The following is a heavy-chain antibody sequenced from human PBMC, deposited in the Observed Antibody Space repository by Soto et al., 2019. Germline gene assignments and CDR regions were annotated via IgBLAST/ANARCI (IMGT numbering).Heavy chain of an antibody. CDR2: IKHDGSKS. D-gene: IGHD6-6*01. J-gene: IGHJ1*01. V-gene: IGHV3-7*03. CDR1: GFTFSSNW. Sequence: GGSLRLSCAASGFTFSSNWMNWVRQAPGKGLEWVAAIKHDGSKSYYVDSVKGRFTISGDNAKNTLYLQMNSLRAEDTAVYFCAKASSDRAEYLQHWGQGTLVTVSS. CDR3: AKASSDRAEYLQH.